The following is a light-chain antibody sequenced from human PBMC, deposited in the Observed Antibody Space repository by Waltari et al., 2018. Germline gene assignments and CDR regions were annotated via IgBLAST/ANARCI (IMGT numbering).Light chain of an antibody. CDR1: QSISSW. J-gene: IGKJ1*01. V-gene: IGKV1-5*01. CDR3: QHYSSHYPWT. CDR2: DAS. Sequence: DIQMTQSPSTLSASVGDRVTVTCRASQSISSWLAWYQQKPGKAPTPLIYDASSLESGVPSRFSGSGSGTEFTLTISSLQPDDFATYYCQHYSSHYPWTFGQGTKLEI.